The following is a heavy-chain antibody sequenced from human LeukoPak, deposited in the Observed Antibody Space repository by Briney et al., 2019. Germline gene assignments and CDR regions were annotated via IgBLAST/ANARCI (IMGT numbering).Heavy chain of an antibody. CDR1: GGTFSSYA. CDR3: ARAAQGYCSSTSCYGGGNWFNP. Sequence: SVKVSCKASGGTFSSYAISWVRQAPGQGLEWMGGIIPIFGAANYAQKFQGRVTITTDESTSTAYMELSSLRSEDTAVYYCARAAQGYCSSTSCYGGGNWFNPWGQGTLVTVSS. J-gene: IGHJ5*02. D-gene: IGHD2-2*01. V-gene: IGHV1-69*05. CDR2: IIPIFGAA.